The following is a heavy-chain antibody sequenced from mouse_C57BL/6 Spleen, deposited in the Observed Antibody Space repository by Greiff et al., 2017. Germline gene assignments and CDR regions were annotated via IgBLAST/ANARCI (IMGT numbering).Heavy chain of an antibody. J-gene: IGHJ3*01. CDR2: INPNNGGT. Sequence: VQLQQSGPELVKPGASVKISCKASGYTFTDYYMNWVKQSHGKSLEWIGDINPNNGGTSYNQKFKGKATLTVDKSSSTAYMELRSLTSEDSAVYYCASLIYYDYDGAYWGQGTLVTVSA. CDR1: GYTFTDYY. CDR3: ASLIYYDYDGAY. D-gene: IGHD2-4*01. V-gene: IGHV1-26*01.